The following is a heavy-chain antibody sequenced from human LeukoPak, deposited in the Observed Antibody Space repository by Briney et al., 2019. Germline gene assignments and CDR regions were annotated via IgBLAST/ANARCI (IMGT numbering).Heavy chain of an antibody. CDR2: ISGSGGTT. CDR3: AKGGYCSSTSCFFGTFDI. Sequence: GGSLRLSCAASGFTFSSYGMRWVRQAPGKGLEWVSGISGSGGTTYYADSVKGRFTISRDNSKNTLYLQMNSLRAEDTAVYYCAKGGYCSSTSCFFGTFDIWGQGTMVTVSS. D-gene: IGHD2-2*01. V-gene: IGHV3-23*01. J-gene: IGHJ3*02. CDR1: GFTFSSYG.